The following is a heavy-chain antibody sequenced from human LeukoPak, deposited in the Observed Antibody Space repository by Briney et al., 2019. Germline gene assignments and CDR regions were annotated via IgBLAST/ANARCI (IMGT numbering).Heavy chain of an antibody. CDR3: ARDGGIIRFGGQDV. CDR1: GFTFSSYA. CDR2: TSESGGRT. J-gene: IGHJ6*02. D-gene: IGHD3-16*01. V-gene: IGHV3-23*01. Sequence: GGSLRLSCAASGFTFSSYAMSWVRQAPGKGLEWVSGTSESGGRTYYADSVKGRFTISRDNSKSTLYLQMNSLRVEDTAVYYCARDGGIIRFGGQDVWGQGTTVIVS.